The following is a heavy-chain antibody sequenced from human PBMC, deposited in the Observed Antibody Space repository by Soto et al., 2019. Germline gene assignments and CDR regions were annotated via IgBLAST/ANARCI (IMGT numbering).Heavy chain of an antibody. J-gene: IGHJ4*02. V-gene: IGHV4-34*01. CDR3: ACPVGIAASLGLR. Sequence: SETLSLTCAVYGGSFTRYYWSWIRQPPGKGLEWNGELTHTASTNYIPSLTSRVSISVDATKNQFALKLSSVTAADTAVYYCACPVGIAASLGLRWGQGSLATVCS. CDR1: GGSFTRYY. CDR2: LTHTAST. D-gene: IGHD6-6*01.